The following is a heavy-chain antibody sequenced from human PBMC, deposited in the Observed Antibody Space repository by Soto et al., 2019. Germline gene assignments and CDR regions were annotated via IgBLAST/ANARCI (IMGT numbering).Heavy chain of an antibody. CDR3: AKAPPTRPGMAYYYYYGMDV. CDR2: ISGSGGST. Sequence: HPGGSLRLSCAASGFTFSSYAMSWVRQAPGKGLEWVSAISGSGGSTYYADSVKGRLTISRDNSKNTLYLQMNSLRAEDTAVYYCAKAPPTRPGMAYYYYYGMDVWGQGTTVTVSS. V-gene: IGHV3-23*01. J-gene: IGHJ6*02. D-gene: IGHD6-13*01. CDR1: GFTFSSYA.